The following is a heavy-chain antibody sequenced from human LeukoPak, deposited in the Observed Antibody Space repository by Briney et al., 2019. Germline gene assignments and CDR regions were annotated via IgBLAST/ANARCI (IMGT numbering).Heavy chain of an antibody. CDR3: ARSSYSSSSSV. CDR1: GFTFSGLW. Sequence: PGGSLRLSCAVSGFTFSGLWMSWSRQAPGKGLEWVASINSDGSKGYYADVVKGRFTISRDNAKNSLYLQINSLRAEDTAVYYCARSSYSSSSSVWGQGTMVTVSS. J-gene: IGHJ3*01. D-gene: IGHD6-6*01. V-gene: IGHV3-7*03. CDR2: INSDGSKG.